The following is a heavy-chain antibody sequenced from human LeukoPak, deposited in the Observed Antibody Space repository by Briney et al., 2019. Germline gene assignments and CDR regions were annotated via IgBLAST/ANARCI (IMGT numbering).Heavy chain of an antibody. CDR3: ARDSYGDYTDY. CDR1: GYTLTDYY. V-gene: IGHV1-2*06. CDR2: INPNSGGT. Sequence: ASVKVSCKASGYTLTDYYMHWVRQAPGQGLEWMGRINPNSGGTNYAQKFQGRVTMTRDTSISTVYMELSRLRSDDTAVYYCARDSYGDYTDYWGQGTLVTVSS. D-gene: IGHD4-17*01. J-gene: IGHJ4*02.